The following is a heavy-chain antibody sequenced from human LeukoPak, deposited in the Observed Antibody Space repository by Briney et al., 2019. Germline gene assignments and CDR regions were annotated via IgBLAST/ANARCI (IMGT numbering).Heavy chain of an antibody. CDR3: ARVYYYDFWSGYYDY. CDR2: IKQDGSEK. V-gene: IGHV3-7*01. J-gene: IGHJ4*02. D-gene: IGHD3-3*01. Sequence: GGSLRLSCAASGFTFSSYWMSWVRQAPGKGLEWVANIKQDGSEKYYVDSVKGRFTISRDNAKNSLYLQMNGPRAEDTAVYYCARVYYYDFWSGYYDYWGQGTLVTVSS. CDR1: GFTFSSYW.